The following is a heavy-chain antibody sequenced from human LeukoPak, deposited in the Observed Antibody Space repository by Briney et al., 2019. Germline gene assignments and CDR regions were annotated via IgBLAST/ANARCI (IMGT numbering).Heavy chain of an antibody. CDR1: GFTFSSYA. D-gene: IGHD1-26*01. V-gene: IGHV3-30-3*01. CDR3: ARDHSGSRPIHAFDI. Sequence: GGSLRLSCAASGFTFSSYAMHWVRQAPGKGLEWVAVISYDGSNKYYADSVKGRFTISRDNSKNTLYLQMNSLRAEDTAVYYCARDHSGSRPIHAFDIWGQGTMVTVSS. CDR2: ISYDGSNK. J-gene: IGHJ3*02.